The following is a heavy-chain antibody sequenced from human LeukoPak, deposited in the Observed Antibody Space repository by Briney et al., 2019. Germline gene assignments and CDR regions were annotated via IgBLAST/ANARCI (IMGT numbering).Heavy chain of an antibody. J-gene: IGHJ5*02. D-gene: IGHD2/OR15-2a*01. CDR2: INPNTGGT. Sequence: ASVKVSCKASGYTFIAYYMHWVRQAPGQGLEWMGWINPNTGGTKYAQKFQGRVTMTRDTSIDTAYMELNSLRPDDTAVYYCAKAGHYDFNWFDPWGQGTLVAVSS. CDR3: AKAGHYDFNWFDP. V-gene: IGHV1-2*02. CDR1: GYTFIAYY.